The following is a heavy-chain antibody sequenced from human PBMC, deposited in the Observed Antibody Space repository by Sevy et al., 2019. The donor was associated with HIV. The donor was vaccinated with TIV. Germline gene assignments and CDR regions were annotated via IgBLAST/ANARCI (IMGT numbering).Heavy chain of an antibody. Sequence: SETLSLTCSVSGGSITSGFYSWTWIRQPAGKGLEWIGHHYTSGSTNYNSSLKSRVTLSVDTSKTQFSLKLNSVTAADTAVYYCARDRRNDYNGPAHYLDVWGKGTTVTVSS. CDR1: GGSITSGFYS. CDR2: HYTSGST. CDR3: ARDRRNDYNGPAHYLDV. D-gene: IGHD4-4*01. V-gene: IGHV4-61*09. J-gene: IGHJ6*03.